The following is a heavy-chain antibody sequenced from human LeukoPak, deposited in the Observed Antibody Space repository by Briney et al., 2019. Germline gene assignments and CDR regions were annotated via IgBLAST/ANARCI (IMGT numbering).Heavy chain of an antibody. Sequence: ASVKVSCKASGYTFTSYGISWVRQAPGQGLEWMGWISAYNGNTNYAQKLQGRVTMTTDTSTSTACMELRSLRSDDTAVYYCARVFSMMAAAGLFDYWGQGTLVTVSS. J-gene: IGHJ4*02. CDR3: ARVFSMMAAAGLFDY. V-gene: IGHV1-18*01. CDR1: GYTFTSYG. D-gene: IGHD6-13*01. CDR2: ISAYNGNT.